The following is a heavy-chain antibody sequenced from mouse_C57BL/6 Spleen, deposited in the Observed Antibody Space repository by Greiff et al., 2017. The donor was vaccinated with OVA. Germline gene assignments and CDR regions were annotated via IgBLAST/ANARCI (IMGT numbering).Heavy chain of an antibody. Sequence: VKLMESGAELARPGASVKLSCKASGYTFTSYGISWVKQRTGQGLEWIGEIYPRSGNTYYNEKFKGKATLTADKSSSTAYMELRSLTSEDSAVYFCARGVDYRFDYWGQGTTLTVSS. J-gene: IGHJ2*01. CDR1: GYTFTSYG. CDR3: ARGVDYRFDY. D-gene: IGHD2-4*01. CDR2: IYPRSGNT. V-gene: IGHV1-81*01.